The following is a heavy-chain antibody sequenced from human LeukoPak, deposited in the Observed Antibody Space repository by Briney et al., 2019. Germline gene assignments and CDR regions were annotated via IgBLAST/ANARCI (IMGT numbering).Heavy chain of an antibody. CDR2: IYSRVT. CDR3: ARDSGTTGEVKFDP. D-gene: IGHD3-10*01. J-gene: IGHJ5*02. Sequence: PSETLSLTCAVSGGSISSYYLSWIRQPAGKGLEWIGRIYSRVTTYNPSLKSRVTMSADTSRNHVSLTLNSVTAADTAVYYCARDSGTTGEVKFDPWGQGTLVTVSS. CDR1: GGSISSYY. V-gene: IGHV4-4*07.